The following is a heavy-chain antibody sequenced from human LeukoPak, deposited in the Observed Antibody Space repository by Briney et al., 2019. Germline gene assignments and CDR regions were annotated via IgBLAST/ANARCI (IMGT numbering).Heavy chain of an antibody. Sequence: SETLSLTCTVSGGSISSSSYYWGWIRQATGMGLEWLGSIYYSGSTYYDPSLKSRVTISVDTSKNQFSLKLSSVTAADTAVYFCASTTYYYDSSGYSHFDYWGQGTLVTVSS. D-gene: IGHD3-22*01. CDR1: GGSISSSSYY. V-gene: IGHV4-39*01. CDR3: ASTTYYYDSSGYSHFDY. J-gene: IGHJ4*02. CDR2: IYYSGST.